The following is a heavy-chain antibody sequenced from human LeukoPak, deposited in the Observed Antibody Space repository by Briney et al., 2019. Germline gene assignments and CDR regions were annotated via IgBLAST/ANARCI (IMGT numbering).Heavy chain of an antibody. CDR2: ISGDERSI. Sequence: GGSLRLSCAASGFTFSSYWMHWVRQAPGKGLEWVSRISGDERSISYADSVQNRFTISRDNAKSTLYLQMNFLRGEETAVYYRAREYCDTTSCANHHALDIWGQGTVVTVSS. CDR1: GFTFSSYW. V-gene: IGHV3-74*01. D-gene: IGHD2-2*01. CDR3: AREYCDTTSCANHHALDI. J-gene: IGHJ3*02.